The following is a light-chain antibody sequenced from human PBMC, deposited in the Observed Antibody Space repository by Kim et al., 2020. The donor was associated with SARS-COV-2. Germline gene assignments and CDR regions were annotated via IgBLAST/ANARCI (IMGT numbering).Light chain of an antibody. CDR3: HQRSDWPLT. CDR2: DAS. J-gene: IGKJ4*01. V-gene: IGKV3-11*01. Sequence: EIVLTQSPATLSLSPGERASLSCRASQSVGTSLVWYQQKVGQAPRLLIYDASKRATDIPAKFSGSGSGTDFTLTISNLESEDFAVYYWHQRSDWPLTFGGGTKVDIK. CDR1: QSVGTS.